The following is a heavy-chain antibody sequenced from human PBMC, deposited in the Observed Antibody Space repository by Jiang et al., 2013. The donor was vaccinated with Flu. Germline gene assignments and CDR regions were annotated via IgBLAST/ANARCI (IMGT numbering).Heavy chain of an antibody. CDR3: ASRGGSSSSYAFDI. CDR2: INPSGGST. CDR1: GYIFTDYY. J-gene: IGHJ3*02. V-gene: IGHV1-46*01. D-gene: IGHD1-26*01. Sequence: SGAEVKKPGASVKVSCKASGYIFTDYYMHWVRQAPGQGLEWMGTINPSGGSTRYAQKFQGRLTVTRDTSTSTVYMELSSLRSEDTAVYYCASRGGSSSSYAFDIWGQGTMVTSLQ.